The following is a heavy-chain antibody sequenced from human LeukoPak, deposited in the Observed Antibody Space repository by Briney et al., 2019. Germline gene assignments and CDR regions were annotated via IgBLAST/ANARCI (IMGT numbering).Heavy chain of an antibody. CDR2: ISYDGSNK. V-gene: IGHV3-30-3*01. Sequence: PGGSLRLSCAASGFTFSSYAMHWVRQAPGKGLEWVAVISYDGSNKYYADPVKGRFTISRDNSKNTLFLQMNNLRTEDTALYFCATARNFRFEYWGQGSLVIVSA. CDR3: ATARNFRFEY. CDR1: GFTFSSYA. J-gene: IGHJ4*02. D-gene: IGHD1-7*01.